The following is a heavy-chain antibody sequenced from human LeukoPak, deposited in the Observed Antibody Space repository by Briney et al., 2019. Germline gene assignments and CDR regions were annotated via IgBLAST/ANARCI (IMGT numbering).Heavy chain of an antibody. V-gene: IGHV5-51*01. CDR2: IYPGDSDT. CDR3: ARVPPYYYGSGSYPFDP. CDR1: GYSFTSYW. Sequence: GESLKISCKGSGYSFTSYWIGWVRQMPGKGLEWMGIIYPGDSDTRYSPSFQGRVTISADKSISTAYLQWSSLKASDTVMYYCARVPPYYYGSGSYPFDPWGQGTLVTVSS. D-gene: IGHD3-10*01. J-gene: IGHJ5*02.